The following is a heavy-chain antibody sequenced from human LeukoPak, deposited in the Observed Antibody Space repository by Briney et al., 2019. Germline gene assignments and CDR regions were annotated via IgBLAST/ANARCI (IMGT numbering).Heavy chain of an antibody. Sequence: QTLSLTCAISGDSVSSNSAAWNWIRQSPSRGLEWLGRTYYRSKWYNGYAVSVKSRITINPDTSKNQFSLQLNSVTPEDTAVYYCARSRVWSDYWGYFDYWGQGTLVTVSS. J-gene: IGHJ4*02. D-gene: IGHD3-3*01. CDR1: GDSVSSNSAA. CDR3: ARSRVWSDYWGYFDY. V-gene: IGHV6-1*01. CDR2: TYYRSKWYN.